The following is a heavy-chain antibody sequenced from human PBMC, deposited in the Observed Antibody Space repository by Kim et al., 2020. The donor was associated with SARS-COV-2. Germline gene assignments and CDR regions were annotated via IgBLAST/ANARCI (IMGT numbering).Heavy chain of an antibody. CDR2: IRSGGSNI. D-gene: IGHD5-18*01. CDR3: AGGGYSYGDDRLYYYYYMGL. V-gene: IGHV3-48*03. J-gene: IGHJ6*03. Sequence: GGSLRLSCAASGFTFSSYAMNWVRQAPGKGLEWVSYIRSGGSNIYYADSVKGRFTISGDNAKNSLYLQMNSLRAEDTAVYYCAGGGYSYGDDRLYYYYYMGLWARGNRHTVP. CDR1: GFTFSSYA.